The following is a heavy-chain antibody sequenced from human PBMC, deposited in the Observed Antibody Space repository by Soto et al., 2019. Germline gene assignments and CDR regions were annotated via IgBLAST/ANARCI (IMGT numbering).Heavy chain of an antibody. J-gene: IGHJ3*02. CDR3: AAYNYYDSSGYSVDAFDI. CDR2: IVVGSGNT. D-gene: IGHD3-22*01. Sequence: QMQLVQSGPEVKKPGTSVKVSCKASGFTFTSSAMQWVRQARGQRLEWIGWIVVGSGNTNYAQKFQERVTITRDMSTSTAYMELSSLRSEDTAVYYCAAYNYYDSSGYSVDAFDIWGQGTMVTVSS. CDR1: GFTFTSSA. V-gene: IGHV1-58*02.